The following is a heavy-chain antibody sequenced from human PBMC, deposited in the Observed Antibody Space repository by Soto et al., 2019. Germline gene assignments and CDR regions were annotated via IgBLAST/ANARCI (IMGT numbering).Heavy chain of an antibody. CDR3: ARDIRKYDSSGYYPGEFDY. CDR2: IYYSGST. CDR1: GGSISSYY. Sequence: SETLSLTCTVSGGSISSYYWSWIRQPPGKGLEWIGYIYYSGSTNYNPSLKSRVTISVDTSKNQFSLKLSSVTAADTAVYYCARDIRKYDSSGYYPGEFDYWGQGTLVTVSS. D-gene: IGHD3-22*01. J-gene: IGHJ4*02. V-gene: IGHV4-59*01.